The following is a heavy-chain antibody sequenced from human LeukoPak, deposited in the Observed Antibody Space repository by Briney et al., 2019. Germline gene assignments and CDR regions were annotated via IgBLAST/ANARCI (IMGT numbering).Heavy chain of an antibody. D-gene: IGHD2-15*01. V-gene: IGHV4-34*01. CDR2: INHSGST. Sequence: PSETLSLTCAVYGGSFSGYYWSWIRQPPGKGLEWIGEINHSGSTNYNPSLKSRVTISVDTSKNQFSLKLSSVTAADTAVYYCARDKVEGPTKFDYWGQGTLVTVSS. CDR1: GGSFSGYY. CDR3: ARDKVEGPTKFDY. J-gene: IGHJ4*02.